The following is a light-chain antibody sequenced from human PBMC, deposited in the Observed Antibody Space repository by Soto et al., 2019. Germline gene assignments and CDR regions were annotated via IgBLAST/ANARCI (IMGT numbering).Light chain of an antibody. CDR3: QQYDNLPLT. V-gene: IGKV1-33*01. CDR2: DAS. Sequence: DIQMTQSPSSLSASVGDRVTITCQASQDISNYLNWYQQKPGKAPKLLIYDASNLETGVPSRFSGSGSGTDFTFTISSLQPKDIPTYYCQQYDNLPLTFGGGTKVEIK. J-gene: IGKJ4*01. CDR1: QDISNY.